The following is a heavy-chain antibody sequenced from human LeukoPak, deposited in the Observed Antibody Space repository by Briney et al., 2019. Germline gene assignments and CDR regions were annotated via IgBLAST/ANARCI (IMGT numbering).Heavy chain of an antibody. Sequence: SETLSLTCTVSGGSISSYYWSWIRQPPGKGLEWIGCIYYSGSTNYNPSLKSRVTISVDTSKNQFSLKLSSVTAADTAVYYCARAVYDILTGYSFDYWGQGTLVTVSS. CDR1: GGSISSYY. D-gene: IGHD3-9*01. CDR3: ARAVYDILTGYSFDY. CDR2: IYYSGST. J-gene: IGHJ4*02. V-gene: IGHV4-59*01.